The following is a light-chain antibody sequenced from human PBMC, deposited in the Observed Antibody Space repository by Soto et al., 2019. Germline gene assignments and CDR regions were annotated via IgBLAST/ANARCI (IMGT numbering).Light chain of an antibody. CDR3: SSYAGYNNYV. CDR2: EVS. V-gene: IGLV2-8*01. Sequence: QSVLTQPPSASGSPGQSVTISCTGTSSDVGGYNYVSWYQQHPGKATKLMIYEVSKRPSGVPDRFSGSRSGNTASLTVSGLQAEDEADYYCSSYAGYNNYVFGAGTKVTVL. CDR1: SSDVGGYNY. J-gene: IGLJ1*01.